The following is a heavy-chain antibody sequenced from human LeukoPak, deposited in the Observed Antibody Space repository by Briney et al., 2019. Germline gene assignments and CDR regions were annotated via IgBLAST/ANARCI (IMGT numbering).Heavy chain of an antibody. CDR2: INHSGST. Sequence: SETLSLTCAVYGGSFSGYYWSWIRQPPGKGLEWIGEINHSGSTNYNPSLKSRVTISVDTYKNQFSLKLSSVTAADTAVYYCSRGFGYSGYDEHWGQGTLVTVSS. CDR3: SRGFGYSGYDEH. J-gene: IGHJ1*01. V-gene: IGHV4-34*01. CDR1: GGSFSGYY. D-gene: IGHD5-12*01.